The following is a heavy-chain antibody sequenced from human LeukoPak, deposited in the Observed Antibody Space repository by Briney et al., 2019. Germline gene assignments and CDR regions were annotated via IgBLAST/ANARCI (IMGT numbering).Heavy chain of an antibody. D-gene: IGHD1-26*01. Sequence: PSETLSLTCTVSGGSISSYYWSWIRQPPGKGLEWIGYIYYSGTTNYNPSLKSRVTISVDTSKNQFSLKLSSVTAADTAVYYCARGWGYYGMDVWGQGTTVTVSS. CDR2: IYYSGTT. CDR1: GGSISSYY. V-gene: IGHV4-59*01. J-gene: IGHJ6*02. CDR3: ARGWGYYGMDV.